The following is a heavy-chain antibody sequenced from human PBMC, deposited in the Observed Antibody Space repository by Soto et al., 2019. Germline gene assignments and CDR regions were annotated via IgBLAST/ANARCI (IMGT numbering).Heavy chain of an antibody. J-gene: IGHJ6*02. V-gene: IGHV4-59*01. Sequence: SENLSLTFTVSGSSISSYYWSWIRQPPGKGLEWIGYIYYSGSTNYNPSLKSRVTISVDTSKNQFSLKLSSVTAADTAVYYCARDRFVDWFEDYGMDVWGQGTTVT. CDR1: GSSISSYY. CDR3: ARDRFVDWFEDYGMDV. D-gene: IGHD3-9*01. CDR2: IYYSGST.